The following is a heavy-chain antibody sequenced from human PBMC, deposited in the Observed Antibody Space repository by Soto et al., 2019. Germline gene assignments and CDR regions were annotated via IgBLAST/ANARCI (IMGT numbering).Heavy chain of an antibody. CDR3: ARVSSGYDILTGYMRYHCFDY. D-gene: IGHD3-9*01. J-gene: IGHJ4*02. CDR2: IYYSGST. Sequence: SETLSLTCTVSGGSISSSAYHWGWIRQHPGKGLEWIGYIYYSGSTYYNPSLKSRVTISVDTSKNQFSLKLSSVTAADTAVYYCARVSSGYDILTGYMRYHCFDYWGQGTLVTVSS. V-gene: IGHV4-31*03. CDR1: GGSISSSAYH.